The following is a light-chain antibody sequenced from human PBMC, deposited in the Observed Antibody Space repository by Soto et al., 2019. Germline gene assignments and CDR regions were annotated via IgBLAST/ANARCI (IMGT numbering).Light chain of an antibody. V-gene: IGLV2-8*01. CDR3: GSYTNGNSFV. Sequence: QSALTQPPSASGSPGQSVTISCTGTSSDVGGYSYVSWYQHHPGKAPILILYEVSKRPSGVPARFSGSKSGITASLTVSGLQADDEADYYCGSYTNGNSFVFGGGTKLTVL. J-gene: IGLJ2*01. CDR1: SSDVGGYSY. CDR2: EVS.